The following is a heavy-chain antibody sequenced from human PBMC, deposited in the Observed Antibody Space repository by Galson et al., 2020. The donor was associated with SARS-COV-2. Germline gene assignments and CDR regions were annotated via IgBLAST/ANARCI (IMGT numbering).Heavy chain of an antibody. J-gene: IGHJ6*03. D-gene: IGHD6-6*01. CDR3: AGDGQLLQDNFHYYMDV. CDR2: IDHSGSA. V-gene: IGHV4-59*08. CDR1: GASIRSFY. Sequence: SETLSLTCSVSGASIRSFYWNWIRQPPGKGLEWIGCIDHSGSANYNPSLKSRVTISVDTSRKQFSLRLSSVTAADTAVYYCAGDGQLLQDNFHYYMDVWGEGTTVTVSS.